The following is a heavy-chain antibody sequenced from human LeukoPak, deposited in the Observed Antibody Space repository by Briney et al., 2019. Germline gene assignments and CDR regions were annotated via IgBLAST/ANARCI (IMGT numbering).Heavy chain of an antibody. V-gene: IGHV4-4*02. CDR1: GGSISSGNW. CDR2: IFHSGST. Sequence: PSGTLSLTCAVSGGSISSGNWWSWVRQPPGKGLEWIGEIFHSGSTIYNPSLKSRVTISLDKSKNQFSLKLSSLTAADTAVYYCARWGSEGSNWFVGFDYWGQGTLVTVSS. J-gene: IGHJ4*02. D-gene: IGHD6-13*01. CDR3: ARWGSEGSNWFVGFDY.